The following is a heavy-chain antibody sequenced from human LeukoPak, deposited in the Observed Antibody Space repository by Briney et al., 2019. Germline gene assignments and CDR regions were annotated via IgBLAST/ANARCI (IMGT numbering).Heavy chain of an antibody. CDR2: INSDGSTT. V-gene: IGHV3-74*01. D-gene: IGHD3-16*01. J-gene: IGHJ4*02. CDR3: ASHISALYGNY. CDR1: GFTFSSYW. Sequence: PGGSLRLSCAASGFTFSSYWMYWVRQAPGKGLMCVSHINSDGSTTSYADSVKGRFTISGDNAKNTLYLQMNSLRAEDSAVYYCASHISALYGNYWGQGTLVTVSS.